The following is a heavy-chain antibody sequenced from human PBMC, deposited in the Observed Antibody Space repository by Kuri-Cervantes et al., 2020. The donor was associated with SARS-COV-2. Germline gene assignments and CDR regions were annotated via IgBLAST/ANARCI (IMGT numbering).Heavy chain of an antibody. V-gene: IGHV1-2*02. CDR2: INPNSGGT. J-gene: IGHJ6*03. Sequence: ASVKVSCKASGYTFTGYYMHWVRQAPGQGLEWMGWINPNSGGTNYAQKFQGRVTMTRGTSISTAYMELSRLRSDDTAVYYCASETPGYSSSHYYYYMDVWGKGTTVTVSS. CDR3: ASETPGYSSSHYYYYMDV. CDR1: GYTFTGYY. D-gene: IGHD6-13*01.